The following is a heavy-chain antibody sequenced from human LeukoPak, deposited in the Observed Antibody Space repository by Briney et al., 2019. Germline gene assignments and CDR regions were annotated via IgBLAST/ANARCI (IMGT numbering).Heavy chain of an antibody. V-gene: IGHV3-23*01. CDR3: AKDRGYMDSRLGFDY. CDR1: GFTFSGYA. CDR2: ISGSGGST. D-gene: IGHD3-10*01. J-gene: IGHJ4*02. Sequence: PGGSLRLSCAASGFTFSGYAMSWVRQAPGKGLEWVSAISGSGGSTYYADSVKGRFTISRDNSKNTLYLQMNSLRAEDTAVYYCAKDRGYMDSRLGFDYWGQGTLVTVSS.